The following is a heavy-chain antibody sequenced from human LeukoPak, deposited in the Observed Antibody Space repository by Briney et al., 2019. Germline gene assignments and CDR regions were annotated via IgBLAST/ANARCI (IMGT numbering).Heavy chain of an antibody. Sequence: PGGSLRLSCAASGFTFSSYGMHWVRQAPGKGLEWVAVISYDGSNKYYADSVKGRFTISRDNPKNTLYLQMSSLRAEDTAVYYCAKSPNDYGDYGGIDYWGQGTPVTVSS. J-gene: IGHJ4*02. D-gene: IGHD4-17*01. CDR3: AKSPNDYGDYGGIDY. CDR2: ISYDGSNK. CDR1: GFTFSSYG. V-gene: IGHV3-30*18.